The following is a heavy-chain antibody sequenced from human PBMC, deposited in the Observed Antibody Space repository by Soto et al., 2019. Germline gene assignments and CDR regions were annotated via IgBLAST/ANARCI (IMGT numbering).Heavy chain of an antibody. V-gene: IGHV1-46*03. CDR2: INPSGGST. D-gene: IGHD1-7*01. CDR3: ARVMNWNYRLDY. CDR1: GYTFTTYY. J-gene: IGHJ4*02. Sequence: ASVKVYCKASGYTFTTYYMHWVRQAPGQGLEWMGIINPSGGSTSYAQKFQGRVTMTRDTSTSTVYMELSSLRSEDTAVYYCARVMNWNYRLDYWGQRTLVTVSS.